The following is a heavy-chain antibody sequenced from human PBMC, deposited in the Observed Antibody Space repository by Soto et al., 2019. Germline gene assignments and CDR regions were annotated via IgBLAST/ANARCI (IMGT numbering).Heavy chain of an antibody. D-gene: IGHD6-13*01. CDR2: ISYDGSNK. Sequence: QVQLVESGGGVVQPGRSLRLSCAASGFTFSSYGMHWVRQAPGKGLEWVAVISYDGSNKYYADSVKGRFTISRDNYKNTLYLQMNSLRAEDTAVYYCAKDTAAAGNYGMDVWGLGTTVTVSS. J-gene: IGHJ6*02. CDR1: GFTFSSYG. V-gene: IGHV3-30*18. CDR3: AKDTAAAGNYGMDV.